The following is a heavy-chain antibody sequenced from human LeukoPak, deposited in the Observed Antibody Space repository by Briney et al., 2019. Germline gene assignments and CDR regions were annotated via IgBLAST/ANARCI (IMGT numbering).Heavy chain of an antibody. CDR3: ARGRYTGSYFN. D-gene: IGHD1-26*01. J-gene: IGHJ4*02. CDR1: GFPFSSYG. V-gene: IGHV3-30*02. Sequence: GGSLRLSCTASGFPFSSYGMQWVRQAPGKGLEWMACIRYDENTKYYADSVKGRFTISTDNAKNSLFLQMNSLRAEDTAVYYCARGRYTGSYFNWGQGTLVTVSS. CDR2: IRYDENTK.